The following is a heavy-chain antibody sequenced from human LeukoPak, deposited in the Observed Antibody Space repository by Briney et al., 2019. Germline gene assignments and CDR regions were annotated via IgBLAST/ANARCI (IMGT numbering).Heavy chain of an antibody. D-gene: IGHD6-6*01. CDR3: ARDELGSVYFDY. V-gene: IGHV1-24*01. Sequence: ASVKVSCKVSGYTLTELSMHWVRQAPGKGLEWMGGFDPEDGETIYAQKLQGRVTMTTDTSTSTAYMELRSLRSDDTAVYYCARDELGSVYFDYWGQGTLVTVSS. J-gene: IGHJ4*02. CDR2: FDPEDGET. CDR1: GYTLTELS.